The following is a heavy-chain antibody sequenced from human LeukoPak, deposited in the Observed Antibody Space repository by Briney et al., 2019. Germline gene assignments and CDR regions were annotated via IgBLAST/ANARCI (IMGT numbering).Heavy chain of an antibody. D-gene: IGHD3-22*01. V-gene: IGHV3-23*01. CDR2: ISGSSGST. CDR3: AKVMIAAFEEQDYDSYYYYYGMDV. CDR1: GFTFSSYA. J-gene: IGHJ6*02. Sequence: GGSLRLSCAASGFTFSSYAMSWVRQAPGKGLEWVSAISGSSGSTYYADSVKGRFTISRDNSKNTLYLQMNSLRAEDTAVYYCAKVMIAAFEEQDYDSYYYYYGMDVWGQGTTVTVSS.